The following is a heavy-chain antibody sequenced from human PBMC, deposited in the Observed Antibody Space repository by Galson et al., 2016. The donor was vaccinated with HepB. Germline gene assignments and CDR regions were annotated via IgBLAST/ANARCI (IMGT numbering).Heavy chain of an antibody. CDR2: INSGSGYT. CDR3: AKDRGDGSGSTSYPNGFDP. CDR1: GYSFTAYA. J-gene: IGHJ5*02. V-gene: IGHV1-3*01. D-gene: IGHD3-10*01. Sequence: SVKVSCKASGYSFTAYAMHLLRQAPRQSPEWMGWINSGSGYTKYSLKFQDRVTITSDTSATTAYLHLSSLRSEDTAVYYCAKDRGDGSGSTSYPNGFDPWGQGTLVTVSS.